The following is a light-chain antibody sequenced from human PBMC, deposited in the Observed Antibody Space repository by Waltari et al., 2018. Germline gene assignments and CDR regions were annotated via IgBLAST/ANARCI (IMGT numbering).Light chain of an antibody. J-gene: IGKJ3*01. V-gene: IGKV3-20*01. CDR1: QRVSTSH. CDR3: QEYGSSPPKFS. Sequence: EVVLTQSPATVSLSPGERATLSCRANQRVSTSHLAWYQQRPGQSPTLVIYASSTRATGIPDRFIGSGSGTDFTLTISRLEPEDFGVYYCQEYGSSPPKFSFGPGTKV. CDR2: ASS.